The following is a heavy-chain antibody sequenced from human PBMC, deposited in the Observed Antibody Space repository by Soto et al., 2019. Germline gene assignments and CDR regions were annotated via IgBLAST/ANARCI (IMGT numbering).Heavy chain of an antibody. CDR1: GYTFTSYA. J-gene: IGHJ5*02. V-gene: IGHV1-3*01. CDR2: INAGNGNT. CDR3: ARDRSFYDFWSGYPNWFDP. Sequence: ASVKVSCKASGYTFTSYAMHWVRQAPGQRLEWMGWINAGNGNTKYSQKFQGRVTITRDTSASTAYMELSSLRSEDTAVYYCARDRSFYDFWSGYPNWFDPWGRGTLVTVSS. D-gene: IGHD3-3*01.